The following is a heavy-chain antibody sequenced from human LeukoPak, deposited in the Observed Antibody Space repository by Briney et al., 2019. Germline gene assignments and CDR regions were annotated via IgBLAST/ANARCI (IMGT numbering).Heavy chain of an antibody. CDR1: GFTISSYW. D-gene: IGHD3-10*01. CDR2: IKQDGSEK. V-gene: IGHV3-7*03. CDR3: AKPLLWSYFDY. Sequence: GGSLRLSCAASGFTISSYWMSWVRQAPGKGLERVANIKQDGSEKNYADSVKGRFTISRDNSKNTLYLQMNSLRAEDTAVYYCAKPLLWSYFDYWGQGTLVTVSS. J-gene: IGHJ4*02.